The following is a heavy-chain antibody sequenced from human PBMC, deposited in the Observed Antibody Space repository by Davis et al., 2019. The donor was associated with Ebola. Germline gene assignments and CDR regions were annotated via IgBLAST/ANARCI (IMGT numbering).Heavy chain of an antibody. J-gene: IGHJ4*02. CDR2: ISGSGGST. D-gene: IGHD1-26*01. V-gene: IGHV3-23*01. CDR1: GFTFSNYA. Sequence: GESLKISCAASGFTFSNYAMIWVRQAPGRGLEWVSGISGSGGSTRYADSVKGRFTISRDNFKNTLYLQMNSLRAEDTAVYYCAKDIRSGSYSGDYWGQGTLVTVSS. CDR3: AKDIRSGSYSGDY.